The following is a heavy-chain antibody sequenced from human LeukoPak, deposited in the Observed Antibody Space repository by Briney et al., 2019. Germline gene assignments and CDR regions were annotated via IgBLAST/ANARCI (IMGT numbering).Heavy chain of an antibody. CDR2: IHRTAGP. Sequence: SETLSLTCAVSGGSFSGYYRTWIRQTPGKGLEWIGDIHRTAGPTYNSSLKSRVTITIDTSQNHFSLKLYSVTAADTGVYYCARGLYALRHSSWNYWGQGTLVTVSS. V-gene: IGHV4-34*01. CDR3: ARGLYALRHSSWNY. CDR1: GGSFSGYY. D-gene: IGHD6-13*01. J-gene: IGHJ4*02.